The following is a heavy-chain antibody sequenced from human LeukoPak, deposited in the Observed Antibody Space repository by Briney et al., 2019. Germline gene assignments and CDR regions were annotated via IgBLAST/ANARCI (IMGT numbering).Heavy chain of an antibody. J-gene: IGHJ4*02. CDR3: ARVRYSSGWEIDY. V-gene: IGHV4-34*01. CDR2: INHSGST. CDR1: GGSFSGYY. D-gene: IGHD6-19*01. Sequence: SETLSLTCAVYGGSFSGYYWSWIRQPPGKGLEWIGEINHSGSTNYNPSLKSRVTISVDTSKNQFSLKLSSVTAADTAVYYYARVRYSSGWEIDYWGQGTLVTVSS.